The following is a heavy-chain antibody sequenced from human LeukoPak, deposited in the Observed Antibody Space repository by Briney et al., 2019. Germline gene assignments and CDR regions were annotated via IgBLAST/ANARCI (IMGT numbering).Heavy chain of an antibody. D-gene: IGHD4-11*01. CDR2: INPNSGGT. Sequence: ASVKVSCKASGYTFTSYGISWVRQAPGQGLEWMGWINPNSGGTNYAQKFQGRVTMTRDTSISTAYMELSRLRSDDTAVYYCARKTTPRAFDIWGQGTMVTVSS. V-gene: IGHV1-2*02. CDR1: GYTFTSYG. CDR3: ARKTTPRAFDI. J-gene: IGHJ3*02.